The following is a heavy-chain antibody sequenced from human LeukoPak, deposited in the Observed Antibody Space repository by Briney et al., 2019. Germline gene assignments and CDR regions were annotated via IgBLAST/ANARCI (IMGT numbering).Heavy chain of an antibody. Sequence: NPPETLSLTCSVSGGYISTSNYYWGWIRQPPGKGLEWIGTIYYSGSTYYNPSLQSRVTISLDTSKNQFSLHVRSVTAVDTATYYCARFFYYDASLPPYWGQGTLVIVSS. CDR1: GGYISTSNYY. CDR3: ARFFYYDASLPPY. V-gene: IGHV4-39*01. D-gene: IGHD3-16*01. CDR2: IYYSGST. J-gene: IGHJ4*02.